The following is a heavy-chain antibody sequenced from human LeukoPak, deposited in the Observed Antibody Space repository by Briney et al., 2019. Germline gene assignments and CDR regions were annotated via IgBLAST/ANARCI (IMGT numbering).Heavy chain of an antibody. V-gene: IGHV4-59*01. Sequence: PSETLSLTCTLSGGSISSYYWSSIRQPPGKGLEWLRYIYYSGSTNYNPSLKSRVTTSVDTSKNQFSLKLSSVYVADTAVYYCARINYYDSSCYYTEHAFDIWGQGTMVTVSS. D-gene: IGHD3-22*01. CDR3: ARINYYDSSCYYTEHAFDI. CDR2: IYYSGST. CDR1: GGSISSYY. J-gene: IGHJ3*02.